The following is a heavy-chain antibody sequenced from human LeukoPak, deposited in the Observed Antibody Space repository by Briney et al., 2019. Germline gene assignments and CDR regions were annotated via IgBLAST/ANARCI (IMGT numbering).Heavy chain of an antibody. CDR3: ARDCNYYDSSGYYHIDY. CDR2: INPSGGST. Sequence: ASVKVSCKASGYTFTSYYMHWVRQAPGQGLEWMGIINPSGGSTSSAQKFQGRVTMTRDTSTSTVYMELSSLRSEDTAVYYCARDCNYYDSSGYYHIDYWGQGTLVTVSS. D-gene: IGHD3-22*01. CDR1: GYTFTSYY. V-gene: IGHV1-46*01. J-gene: IGHJ4*02.